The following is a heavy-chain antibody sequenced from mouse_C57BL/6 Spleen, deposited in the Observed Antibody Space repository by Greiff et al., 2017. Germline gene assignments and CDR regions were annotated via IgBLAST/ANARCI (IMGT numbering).Heavy chain of an antibody. Sequence: EVQLVESGGGLVQPGGSLSLSCAASGFTFTDYYMSWVRQPPGKALEWLGFIRNKANGYTTEYSASVKGRFTISRDDSQSILYLQMNALGAEDSATYYCARSYYDYDDRGFAYWGQGTLVTVSA. CDR3: ARSYYDYDDRGFAY. CDR2: IRNKANGYTT. CDR1: GFTFTDYY. J-gene: IGHJ3*01. V-gene: IGHV7-3*01. D-gene: IGHD2-4*01.